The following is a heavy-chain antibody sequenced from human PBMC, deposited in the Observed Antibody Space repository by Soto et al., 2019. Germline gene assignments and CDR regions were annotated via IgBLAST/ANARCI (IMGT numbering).Heavy chain of an antibody. CDR2: VYYRGRG. CDR3: VSQRTSVLTQADFDY. Sequence: SETLSLTCTVSGGSVSNSNYYWGWIRQSPGKGLEWIGSVYYRGRGYSKSSVKSRVTISVDTSKNQFSLNLNSVTASDTAVYFCVSQRTSVLTQADFDYWGPGALVTVSS. D-gene: IGHD2-8*01. J-gene: IGHJ4*02. CDR1: GGSVSNSNYY. V-gene: IGHV4-39*01.